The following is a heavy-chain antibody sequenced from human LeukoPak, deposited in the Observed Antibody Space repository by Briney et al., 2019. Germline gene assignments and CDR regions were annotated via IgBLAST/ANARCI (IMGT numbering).Heavy chain of an antibody. J-gene: IGHJ4*02. Sequence: GGSLRLSCAASGSTFSSYWMSWVCQAPGKGLEWVANMNQDGSEKYYVDSVKGRFTISRDNAKNSLYLQMNSLRAGDTAAYYCARGAYTYVYWGQGTLVTVSS. CDR3: ARGAYTYVY. CDR2: MNQDGSEK. D-gene: IGHD5-18*01. CDR1: GSTFSSYW. V-gene: IGHV3-7*05.